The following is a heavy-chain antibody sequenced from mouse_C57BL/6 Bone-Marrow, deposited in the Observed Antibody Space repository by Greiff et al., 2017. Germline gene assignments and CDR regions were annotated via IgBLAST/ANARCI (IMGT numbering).Heavy chain of an antibody. CDR2: ISDGGSYT. CDR3: ARDYGSSYGYFDY. J-gene: IGHJ2*01. CDR1: GFTFSSYA. Sequence: EVQRVESGGGLVKPGGSLKLSCAASGFTFSSYAMSWVRQTPEKRLEWVATISDGGSYTYYPDNVKGRFTISRDNAKNNLYLQKSHLKSEDTAMYYCARDYGSSYGYFDYWGQGTTLTVSS. V-gene: IGHV5-4*01. D-gene: IGHD1-1*01.